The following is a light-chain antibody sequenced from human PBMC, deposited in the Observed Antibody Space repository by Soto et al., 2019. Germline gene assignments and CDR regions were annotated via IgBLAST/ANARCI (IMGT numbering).Light chain of an antibody. CDR1: QSISAW. V-gene: IGKV1-5*01. J-gene: IGKJ1*01. CDR3: QQYSSYWT. CDR2: DAS. Sequence: DIQMTQSPSTLSATAGDRVTITCRASQSISAWLAWYQQKPGKAPKLLIYDASNLESGVPSRFSGSGSGTEFTLTISNLQPDDFATYYCQQYSSYWTFGQGTKVDIK.